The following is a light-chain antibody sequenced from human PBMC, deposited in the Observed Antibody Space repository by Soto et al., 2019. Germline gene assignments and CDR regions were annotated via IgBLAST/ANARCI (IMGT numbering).Light chain of an antibody. CDR2: GAS. CDR1: QSVSSTY. CDR3: EQYDSSPYT. V-gene: IGKV3-20*01. Sequence: VVRTEYPETLSVSPGERATLSGRASQSVSSTYFAWYQHRPGQAPRLLIYGASSRETGIPDRFSGSGSGTDYILTISRLEPEDFAVYYCEQYDSSPYTFGQGTKVDIK. J-gene: IGKJ2*01.